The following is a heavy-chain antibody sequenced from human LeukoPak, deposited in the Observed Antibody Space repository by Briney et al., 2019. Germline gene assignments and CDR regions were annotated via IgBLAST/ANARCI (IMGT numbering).Heavy chain of an antibody. V-gene: IGHV3-23*01. CDR1: GFTFSSYA. CDR3: AKIDGTMVRGVSLYFQH. Sequence: GGSLRLSCAASGFTFSSYAMSWVRQAPGKGLEWVSAISGSGGSTYYADSVKGRFTISRDNSKNTLYLQMNSLRAEDTAVYYCAKIDGTMVRGVSLYFQHWGQGTLVTVSS. J-gene: IGHJ1*01. D-gene: IGHD3-10*01. CDR2: ISGSGGST.